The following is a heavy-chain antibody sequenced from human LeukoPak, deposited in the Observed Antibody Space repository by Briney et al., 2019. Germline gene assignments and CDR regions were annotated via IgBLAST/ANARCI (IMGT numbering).Heavy chain of an antibody. CDR1: GYTFTDSE. V-gene: IGHV1-8*01. D-gene: IGHD2-2*02. CDR3: ARGCSGTSCYIWYFDL. Sequence: ASVKVSCTASGYTFTDSEINWVRQAPGQGLEWMGWMNPNSGATGYAQKFQGRVTMTKNTSISTAYMELSGLRSEDTAVFFCARGCSGTSCYIWYFDLWGRGTLVTVSS. J-gene: IGHJ2*01. CDR2: MNPNSGAT.